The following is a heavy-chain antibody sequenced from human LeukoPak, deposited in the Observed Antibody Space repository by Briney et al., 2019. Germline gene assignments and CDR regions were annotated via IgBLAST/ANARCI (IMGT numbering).Heavy chain of an antibody. CDR2: INHSGST. CDR3: ARGRAYYYDSSGYYHAFDI. D-gene: IGHD3-22*01. V-gene: IGHV4-34*01. Sequence: GSLRLSCAASGFTFSRNAMSWVRQPPGKGLEWIGEINHSGSTNYNPSLKSRVTISVDTSKNQFSLKLSSVTAADTAVYYCARGRAYYYDSSGYYHAFDIWGQGTMVTVSS. CDR1: GFTFSRNA. J-gene: IGHJ3*02.